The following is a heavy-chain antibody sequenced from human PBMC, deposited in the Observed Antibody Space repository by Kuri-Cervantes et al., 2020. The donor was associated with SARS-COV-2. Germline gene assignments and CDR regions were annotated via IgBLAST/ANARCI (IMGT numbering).Heavy chain of an antibody. Sequence: SVKVSCKASGGTFSSYAISWVRQAPGQGLEWMGGIIPIFGTANYAQKFQGRVTITADKSTSTAYMELSSLRSEDTAVYYCARGGEMATITPTFGYWGQGTLVTVSS. CDR3: ARGGEMATITPTFGY. CDR1: GGTFSSYA. D-gene: IGHD5-24*01. CDR2: IIPIFGTA. V-gene: IGHV1-69*06. J-gene: IGHJ4*02.